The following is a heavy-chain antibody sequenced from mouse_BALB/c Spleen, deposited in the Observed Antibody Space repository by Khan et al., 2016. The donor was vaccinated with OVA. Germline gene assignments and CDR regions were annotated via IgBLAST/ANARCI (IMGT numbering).Heavy chain of an antibody. V-gene: IGHV5-9-3*01. Sequence: EVKLVESGGGLVKPGGSLKLSCAASGFTFSTYAMSWVRQTPEKRLEWVASISSDGDYTYYPDNVTGRFTISRDNAKNTLYLQMSSLRSEDTAIYYCASSPYGNFAYWGQGTLVTVSA. CDR2: ISSDGDYT. CDR3: ASSPYGNFAY. D-gene: IGHD2-1*01. CDR1: GFTFSTYA. J-gene: IGHJ3*01.